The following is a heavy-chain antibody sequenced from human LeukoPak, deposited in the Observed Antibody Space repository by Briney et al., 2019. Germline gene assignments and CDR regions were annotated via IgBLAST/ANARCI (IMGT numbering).Heavy chain of an antibody. J-gene: IGHJ5*02. CDR2: RNPNSGNT. V-gene: IGHV1-8*01. D-gene: IGHD4-17*01. CDR3: ARVSLDYGDYPNWFDP. CDR1: GYTFTSYD. Sequence: ASVKVSCKASGYTFTSYDINWVRQATGQGLEWMGWRNPNSGNTGYAQKFQGRVTMTRNTSISTAYMELSSLRSEDTAVYYCARVSLDYGDYPNWFDPWGQGTLVTVSS.